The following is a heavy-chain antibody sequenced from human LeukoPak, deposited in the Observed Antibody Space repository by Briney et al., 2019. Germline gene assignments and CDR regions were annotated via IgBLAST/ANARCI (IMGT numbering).Heavy chain of an antibody. J-gene: IGHJ4*02. D-gene: IGHD3-10*01. CDR2: ISSSGSTI. Sequence: GSLRLSCAASGFTFSDYYMSWIRQAPGKGLEWVSYISSSGSTIYYADSVKGRFTISRDNAKNSLYLQMNSLRAEDTAVYYCALSYYYGSGSGSGGFDYWGQGTLVTVSS. V-gene: IGHV3-11*04. CDR3: ALSYYYGSGSGSGGFDY. CDR1: GFTFSDYY.